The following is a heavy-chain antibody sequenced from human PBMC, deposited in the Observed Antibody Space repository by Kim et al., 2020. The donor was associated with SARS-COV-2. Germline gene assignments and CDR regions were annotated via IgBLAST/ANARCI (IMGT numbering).Heavy chain of an antibody. CDR1: GYTLSSYG. CDR3: VRDGVGFFDS. CDR2: ISRDSRHT. D-gene: IGHD1-26*01. Sequence: ASVKVSCKASGYTLSSYGVSWVRQAPGQGLEWVAWISRDSRHTNYAQKVRGRVTMTLETSTNTAYMELRSLRSDDTAIYYCVRDGVGFFDSWGQGTLVTVSS. J-gene: IGHJ4*02. V-gene: IGHV1-18*01.